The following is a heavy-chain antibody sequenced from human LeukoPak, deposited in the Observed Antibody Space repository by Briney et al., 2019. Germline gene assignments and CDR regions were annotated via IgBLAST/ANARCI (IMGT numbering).Heavy chain of an antibody. Sequence: QSGGSLRLSCAASGFTFSSYSMNWVRQAPGKGLEWVSYISSSSSTIYYADSVKGRFTISRDNAKNSLYLQMNSLRAEDTAVYYCARDEVNGYCSGGSCRAEIGWFDYWGQGTLVTVSS. D-gene: IGHD2-15*01. CDR1: GFTFSSYS. CDR2: ISSSSSTI. J-gene: IGHJ4*02. V-gene: IGHV3-48*04. CDR3: ARDEVNGYCSGGSCRAEIGWFDY.